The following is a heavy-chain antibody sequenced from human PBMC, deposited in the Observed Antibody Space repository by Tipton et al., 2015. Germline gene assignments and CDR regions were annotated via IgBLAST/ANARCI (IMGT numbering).Heavy chain of an antibody. V-gene: IGHV3-7*01. CDR2: IKQDGSEK. D-gene: IGHD5-12*01. CDR3: ARDGPLYSPTSGWFHP. J-gene: IGHJ5*02. CDR1: GFTFSSYW. Sequence: GSLRLSCAASGFTFSSYWMSWVRQAPGKGLEWVANIKQDGSEKHYVDSVKGRFSIARDNVKSSLYLQMDSLRVEDTAVYYCARDGPLYSPTSGWFHPWGQGPLVTVSS.